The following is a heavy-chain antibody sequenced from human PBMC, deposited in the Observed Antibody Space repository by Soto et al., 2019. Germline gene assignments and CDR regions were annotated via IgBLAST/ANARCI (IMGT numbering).Heavy chain of an antibody. J-gene: IGHJ4*02. D-gene: IGHD6-19*01. CDR2: VNPNSGNT. V-gene: IGHV1-8*01. CDR3: GRGSGHDY. CDR1: GYTFSSYD. Sequence: QVQLVQSGAEVKKPGASVKVSCKASGYTFSSYDLNWVRQATGQGLEWMGWVNPNSGNTNYAQKSXGXGXTTRNTSISTGYMEVSSLRSEDAAVYYCGRGSGHDYWGQGTLVTVSS.